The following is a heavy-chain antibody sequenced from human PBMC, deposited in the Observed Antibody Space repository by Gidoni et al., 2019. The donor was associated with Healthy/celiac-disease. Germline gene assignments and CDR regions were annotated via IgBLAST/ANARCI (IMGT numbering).Heavy chain of an antibody. CDR1: GYTFPRNA. D-gene: IGHD2-15*01. CDR3: ARDTPEVVVVAATPEDHDAFDI. J-gene: IGHJ3*02. V-gene: IGHV7-4-1*02. Sequence: QVQLVQSGSELKMPGASVKVSCKASGYTFPRNALTAVRQGPGQGLAWIGWSNTNTGKQTYAQGFTGRFVFSLDTSVSTAYLQISSLKAEDTAVYYCARDTPEVVVVAATPEDHDAFDIWGQGTMVTVSS. CDR2: SNTNTGKQ.